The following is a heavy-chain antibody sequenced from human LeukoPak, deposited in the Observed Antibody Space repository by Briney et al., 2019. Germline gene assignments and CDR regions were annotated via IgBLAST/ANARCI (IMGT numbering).Heavy chain of an antibody. CDR3: AKESIAGATTHVFDI. J-gene: IGHJ2*01. D-gene: IGHD1-26*01. Sequence: GGSLRLSCAASGFTFSNYAMSWDRQAPGRGLEWVSSISGRGGTTYYADSVKGRFTISRDNSKNTLHLQMDSLRPEDTAVYFCAKESIAGATTHVFDIWGRGTLVTVSS. V-gene: IGHV3-23*01. CDR1: GFTFSNYA. CDR2: ISGRGGTT.